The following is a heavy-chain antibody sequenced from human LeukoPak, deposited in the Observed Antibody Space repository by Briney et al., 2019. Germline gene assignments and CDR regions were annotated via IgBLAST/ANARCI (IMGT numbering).Heavy chain of an antibody. D-gene: IGHD2-15*01. V-gene: IGHV4-4*07. J-gene: IGHJ4*02. CDR3: AGGGDKAKTGY. CDR2: IYTSGST. Sequence: KPSETLSLTCTVSGGSISSYYWSWIPQPAGRGLEWIGRIYTSGSTNYNPSLKSRVTMSVDTSKNQFSLKLSSVTAADTAVYYCAGGGDKAKTGYWGQGTLVTASS. CDR1: GGSISSYY.